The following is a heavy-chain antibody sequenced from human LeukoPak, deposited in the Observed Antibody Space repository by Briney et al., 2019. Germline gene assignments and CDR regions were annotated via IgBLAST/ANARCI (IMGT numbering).Heavy chain of an antibody. J-gene: IGHJ4*02. Sequence: SETLSLTCTVSGCTFSSYYWSWIRQPAGKGLEWVWRIYTSGSTNYNPSLKSRVTMSVDTSKNQFSLKLSSVTAADTAVYDCARDRYYYDSSGYVHFDYWGQGTLVTVSS. CDR2: IYTSGST. D-gene: IGHD3-22*01. CDR3: ARDRYYYDSSGYVHFDY. V-gene: IGHV4-4*07. CDR1: GCTFSSYY.